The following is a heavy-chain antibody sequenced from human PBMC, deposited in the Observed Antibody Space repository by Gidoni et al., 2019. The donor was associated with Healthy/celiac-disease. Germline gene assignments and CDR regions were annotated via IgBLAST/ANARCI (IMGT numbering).Heavy chain of an antibody. Sequence: QVQLQASGPGLAKPSETLSLTCTVSGGSISSYYWSWIRQPPGKGLEWIGYIYYSGSTNYNPSLKSRVTISVDTSKNQFSLKLSSVTAADTAVYYCARDGSGSSSWGQGTLVTVSS. V-gene: IGHV4-59*01. J-gene: IGHJ4*02. D-gene: IGHD1-26*01. CDR2: IYYSGST. CDR1: GGSISSYY. CDR3: ARDGSGSSS.